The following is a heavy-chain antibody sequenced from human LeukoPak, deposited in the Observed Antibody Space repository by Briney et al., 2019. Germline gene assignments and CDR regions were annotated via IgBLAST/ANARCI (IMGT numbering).Heavy chain of an antibody. CDR2: IDPSDSYT. V-gene: IGHV5-10-1*01. D-gene: IGHD6-13*01. CDR3: ARQAGYSSSWYQQSNWFDP. Sequence: GESLKISCQGSGYSFTSYWISWMRQMPGKGLEWMGRIDPSDSYTNYSPSFQGHVTISADKSISTAYLQWSSLKASDTAMYYCARQAGYSSSWYQQSNWFDPWGQGTLVTVSS. J-gene: IGHJ5*02. CDR1: GYSFTSYW.